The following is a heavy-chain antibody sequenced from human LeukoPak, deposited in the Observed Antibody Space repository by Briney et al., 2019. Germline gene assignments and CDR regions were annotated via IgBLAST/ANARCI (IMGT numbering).Heavy chain of an antibody. D-gene: IGHD5-18*01. V-gene: IGHV4-34*01. Sequence: SETLSLTCAVYGGSFSGYYWSWIRQPPGKGLEWIGEINHSGSTYYNPSLKSRVTISVDTSKNQFSLKLSSVTAADTAVYYCARVTINVDTAMVSYFDYWGQGTLVTVSS. CDR2: INHSGST. CDR1: GGSFSGYY. J-gene: IGHJ4*02. CDR3: ARVTINVDTAMVSYFDY.